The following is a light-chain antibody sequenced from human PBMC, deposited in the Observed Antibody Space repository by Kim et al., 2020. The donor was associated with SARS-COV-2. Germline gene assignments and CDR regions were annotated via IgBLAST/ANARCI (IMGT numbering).Light chain of an antibody. CDR3: QQYNNWPYT. V-gene: IGKV3-15*01. CDR1: QSVSSN. J-gene: IGKJ2*01. Sequence: SPRERATHSCRASQSVSSNLAWYQQKAGQAPRLLIYGASTRATGIPSRFSGSGSGTEFTLTISSLQSEDFAVYSCQQYNNWPYTFGQGTKLEI. CDR2: GAS.